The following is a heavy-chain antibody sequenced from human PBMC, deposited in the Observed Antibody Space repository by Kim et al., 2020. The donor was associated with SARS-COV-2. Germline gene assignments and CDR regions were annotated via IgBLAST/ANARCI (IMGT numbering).Heavy chain of an antibody. CDR2: ISNSGSDT. D-gene: IGHD6-13*01. V-gene: IGHV3-23*01. CDR3: AREGRAATPGPFAFTHFDS. Sequence: GGSLRLSCAGSGFAFFTHGMGWVRQAPGKGLEWVSVISNSGSDTYYATSVKGRFTISRDNSKNTLYLQMNSLKAEDVAVYFCAREGRAATPGPFAFTHFDSWGLGTLVTVSS. J-gene: IGHJ4*02. CDR1: GFAFFTHG.